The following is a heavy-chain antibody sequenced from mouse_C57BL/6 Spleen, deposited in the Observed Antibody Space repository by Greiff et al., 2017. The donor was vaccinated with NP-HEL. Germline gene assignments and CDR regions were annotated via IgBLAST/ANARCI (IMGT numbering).Heavy chain of an antibody. V-gene: IGHV1-26*01. CDR2: INPNNGGT. CDR3: AREGELGRGMGFAY. J-gene: IGHJ3*01. CDR1: GYTFTDYY. Sequence: VRLKQSGPELVKPGASVKISCKASGYTFTDYYMNWVKQSHGKSLEWIGDINPNNGGTSYNQKFKGKATLTVDKSSSTAYMELRSLTSEDSAVYYWAREGELGRGMGFAYWGQGTLVTVSA. D-gene: IGHD4-1*01.